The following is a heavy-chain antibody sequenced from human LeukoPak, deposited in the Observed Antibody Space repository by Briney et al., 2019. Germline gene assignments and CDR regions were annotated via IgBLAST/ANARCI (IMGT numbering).Heavy chain of an antibody. CDR1: GGSFSGYY. V-gene: IGHV4-34*01. CDR3: ARVASITMVRGVIITDAFDI. CDR2: INHSGST. J-gene: IGHJ3*02. Sequence: TASETLSLTCAVYGGSFSGYYWSWIRQPPGKGLEWIGEINHSGSTNYNPSLKSRVTISVDTSKNQFSLKLSSVTAADTAVYYCARVASITMVRGVIITDAFDIWGQGTMVTVSS. D-gene: IGHD3-10*01.